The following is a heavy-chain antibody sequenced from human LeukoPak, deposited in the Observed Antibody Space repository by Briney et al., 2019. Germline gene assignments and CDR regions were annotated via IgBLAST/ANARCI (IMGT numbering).Heavy chain of an antibody. J-gene: IGHJ3*02. CDR3: ARGGRQQWLLFAFHI. Sequence: SETLSLTCTVSGGSISNYYWSCIRQAPGKGLEWIGNIYYSGSTKYSPSLKSRVTLSVDTSKNQFSLNLSSVTAADTAVYYCARGGRQQWLLFAFHIWGQGTMVTVSS. V-gene: IGHV4-59*01. CDR1: GGSISNYY. CDR2: IYYSGST. D-gene: IGHD2-21*02.